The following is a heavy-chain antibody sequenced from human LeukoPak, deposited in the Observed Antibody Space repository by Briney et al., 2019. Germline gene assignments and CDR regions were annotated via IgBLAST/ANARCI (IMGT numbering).Heavy chain of an antibody. CDR2: IYYSGST. Sequence: SETLSLTCTVSGGSISSSSYYWGWIRQPPGKGLEWIGSIYYSGSTYYNPSLKSRVTISVDTSKNQFSLKLSSVTAADTAVYYCARILSSGWFHDAFDIWGQGTMVTVSS. CDR3: ARILSSGWFHDAFDI. D-gene: IGHD6-19*01. J-gene: IGHJ3*02. CDR1: GGSISSSSYY. V-gene: IGHV4-39*07.